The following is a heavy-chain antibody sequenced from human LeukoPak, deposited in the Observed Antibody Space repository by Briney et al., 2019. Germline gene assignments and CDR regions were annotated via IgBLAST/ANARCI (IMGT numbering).Heavy chain of an antibody. CDR1: GFTFSSYE. CDR3: AREVRYFALGDY. V-gene: IGHV3-48*03. J-gene: IGHJ4*02. Sequence: GGSLRLSCVASGFTFSSYEMNWVRQTPGKGLEWVSYISSSGRTAYYADSVRGRFTISRDNAKNSLYLQMNSLRAEDTAVYYCAREVRYFALGDYWGQGTLVTVSS. D-gene: IGHD3-9*01. CDR2: ISSSGRTA.